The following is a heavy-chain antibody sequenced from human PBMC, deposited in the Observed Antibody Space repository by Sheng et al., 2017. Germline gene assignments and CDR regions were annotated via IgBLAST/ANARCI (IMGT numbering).Heavy chain of an antibody. D-gene: IGHD2-15*01. J-gene: IGHJ5*02. CDR1: GGSISSSSYY. Sequence: QLQLQESGPGLVKPSETLSLTCTVSGGSISSSSYYWGWIRQPPGKGLEWIGSIYYSGSTYYNPSLKSRVTISVDTSKNQFSLKLSSVTTADTAVYYCARDHKDIVVVNWFDPWGQGNPGSPSPQ. CDR3: ARDHKDIVVVNWFDP. CDR2: IYYSGST. V-gene: IGHV4-39*07.